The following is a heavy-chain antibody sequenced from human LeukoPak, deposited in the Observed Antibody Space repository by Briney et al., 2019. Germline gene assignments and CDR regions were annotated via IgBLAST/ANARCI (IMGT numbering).Heavy chain of an antibody. Sequence: GGSLRLSCAASGFTFSTDWMHWVRQAPGKGLEWVSVVYRGGDTYYADSVKGRFTISRDDSKNTVYLQMNSLRAEDTAFYYCAKNTNLVATENWGQGTLVTVSS. CDR3: AKNTNLVATEN. J-gene: IGHJ4*02. V-gene: IGHV3-53*01. CDR2: VYRGGDT. D-gene: IGHD5-12*01. CDR1: GFTFSTDW.